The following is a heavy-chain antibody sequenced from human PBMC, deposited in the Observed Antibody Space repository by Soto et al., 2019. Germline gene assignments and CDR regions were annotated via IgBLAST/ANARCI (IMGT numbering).Heavy chain of an antibody. Sequence: QVQLVQSGAEVKKPGSSVKVSCKASGGTFSSYTISWVRQAPGQGLEWMGRIIPILGIANYAQKFQGRVTITADKSTSTAYMELSSLRSEDTAVYYCARGVGYSSGWYAYWGQGPLVTVSS. D-gene: IGHD6-19*01. J-gene: IGHJ4*02. V-gene: IGHV1-69*02. CDR3: ARGVGYSSGWYAY. CDR1: GGTFSSYT. CDR2: IIPILGIA.